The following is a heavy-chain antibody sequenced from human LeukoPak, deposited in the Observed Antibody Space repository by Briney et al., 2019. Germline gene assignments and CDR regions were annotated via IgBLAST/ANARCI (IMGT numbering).Heavy chain of an antibody. CDR2: ISGSGGST. CDR3: AKEIYGDPTGGRFQH. D-gene: IGHD4/OR15-4a*01. CDR1: GFTFTSYA. J-gene: IGHJ1*01. Sequence: GGSLRLACAASGFTFTSYAMSWVRQVSGKGLEWVSVISGSGGSTYYADSVKGRFTISRDNSKSTLYLQMKSLRAEDTAVYYCAKEIYGDPTGGRFQHWGQGTLVTVSS. V-gene: IGHV3-23*01.